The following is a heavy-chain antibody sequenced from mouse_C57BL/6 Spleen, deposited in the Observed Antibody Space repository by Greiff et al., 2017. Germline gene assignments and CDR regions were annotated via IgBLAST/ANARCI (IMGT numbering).Heavy chain of an antibody. J-gene: IGHJ3*01. CDR2: IHPNSGST. Sequence: QVHVKQSGAELVKPGASVKLSCKASGYTFTSYWMHWVKQRPGQGLEWIGMIHPNSGSTNYNEKFKSKATLTVDKSSSTAYMQLSSLTSEDSAVYYCARGHDDWFAYWGQGTLVTVSA. CDR1: GYTFTSYW. CDR3: ARGHDDWFAY. V-gene: IGHV1-64*01. D-gene: IGHD2-12*01.